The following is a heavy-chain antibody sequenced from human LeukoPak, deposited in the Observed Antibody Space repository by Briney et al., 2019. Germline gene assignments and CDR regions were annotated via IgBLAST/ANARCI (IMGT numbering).Heavy chain of an antibody. Sequence: SETLSLTCTVSGASISSYYWSWIRQPPGKGLEWIGYLYYRGSPNYNPSLQSRLTISVDTSKNQFSLKLSSVTAADTAEYYCARAHPSYCGGDCYPIWGQGTMVTVSS. CDR2: LYYRGSP. J-gene: IGHJ3*02. V-gene: IGHV4-59*01. D-gene: IGHD2-21*02. CDR3: ARAHPSYCGGDCYPI. CDR1: GASISSYY.